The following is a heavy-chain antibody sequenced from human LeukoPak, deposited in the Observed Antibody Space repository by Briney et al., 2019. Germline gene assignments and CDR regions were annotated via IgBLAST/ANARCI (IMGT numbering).Heavy chain of an antibody. Sequence: ASVEVSCKASGYTFTGYYMHWVRQAPGQGLEWMGWINPNSGGTNYAQKFQGRVTMTRDTSISTAYMELSRLRSDDTAVYYCARDGEWELHDWFDPWGQGTLVTVSS. V-gene: IGHV1-2*02. CDR2: INPNSGGT. J-gene: IGHJ5*02. D-gene: IGHD1-26*01. CDR3: ARDGEWELHDWFDP. CDR1: GYTFTGYY.